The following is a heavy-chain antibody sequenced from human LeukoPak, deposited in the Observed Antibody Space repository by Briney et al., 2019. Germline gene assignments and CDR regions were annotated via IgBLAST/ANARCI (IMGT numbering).Heavy chain of an antibody. CDR2: ISGSGGNT. CDR3: ARDPAKYSSGWFGYYYYMDV. J-gene: IGHJ6*03. V-gene: IGHV3-23*01. CDR1: GFTFSSYG. D-gene: IGHD6-19*01. Sequence: GGTLRLSCAASGFTFSSYGMSWVRQAPGKGLEWVSVISGSGGNTYYADSVKGRFTISRDNAKNSLYLQMNSLRAEDTAVYYCARDPAKYSSGWFGYYYYMDVWGKGTTVTVSS.